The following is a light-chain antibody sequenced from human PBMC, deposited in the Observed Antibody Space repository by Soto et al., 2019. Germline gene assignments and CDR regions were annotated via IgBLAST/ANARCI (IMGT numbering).Light chain of an antibody. CDR2: GNN. Sequence: QLVLTQPPSVSGAPGQRVTISCTGSSSNIGAGYDVHWYQQLRGTAPKLLIYGNNNRPSGVPDRFSGSKSGTSASLAITGLQAEDEADYYCQSHDSSLSGSVFGGGTKVTVL. V-gene: IGLV1-40*01. CDR3: QSHDSSLSGSV. J-gene: IGLJ2*01. CDR1: SSNIGAGYD.